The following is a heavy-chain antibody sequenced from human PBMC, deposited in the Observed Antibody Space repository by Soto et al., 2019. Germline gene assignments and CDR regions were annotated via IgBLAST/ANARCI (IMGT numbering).Heavy chain of an antibody. V-gene: IGHV1-18*01. D-gene: IGHD3-3*01. Sequence: ASVKVFCKASGHTFTSYGISWVRQAPGQGLEWMGWISAYNGNTNYAQKLQGRVTMTTDTSTSTAYMELRSLRSDDTAVYYCARDKYYDFWSGYLKGDAFDIWGQGTMVTVSS. CDR3: ARDKYYDFWSGYLKGDAFDI. CDR2: ISAYNGNT. J-gene: IGHJ3*02. CDR1: GHTFTSYG.